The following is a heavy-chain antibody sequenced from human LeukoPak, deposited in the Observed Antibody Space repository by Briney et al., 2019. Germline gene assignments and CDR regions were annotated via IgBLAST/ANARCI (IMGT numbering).Heavy chain of an antibody. J-gene: IGHJ4*02. CDR3: ARAHLPPGITWFYFDF. D-gene: IGHD3-10*01. Sequence: ASVKVSCRASGYTFTSYAMHWVRQAPGQRLEWMGWINAGNGNTKYSQKFQGRVTITRDTSASTAYMELSDLRSEDTAVYYCARAHLPPGITWFYFDFWGQGDLVTVSS. CDR1: GYTFTSYA. CDR2: INAGNGNT. V-gene: IGHV1-3*01.